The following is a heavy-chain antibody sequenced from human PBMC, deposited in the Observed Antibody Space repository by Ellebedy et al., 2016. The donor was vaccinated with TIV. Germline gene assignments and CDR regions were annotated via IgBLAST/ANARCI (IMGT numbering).Heavy chain of an antibody. D-gene: IGHD2-21*01. J-gene: IGHJ4*02. CDR2: ISGSGLST. CDR1: GFTFNNYP. Sequence: PGGSLRLSCAASGFTFNNYPMSWVRQAPGKGLEWVSAISGSGLSTYYADSVKGRFTISRDNAKNSLYLQMNSLRAEDTAVYFCATFYARRLCDGGNCSDYWGQGTLVTVSS. V-gene: IGHV3-23*01. CDR3: ATFYARRLCDGGNCSDY.